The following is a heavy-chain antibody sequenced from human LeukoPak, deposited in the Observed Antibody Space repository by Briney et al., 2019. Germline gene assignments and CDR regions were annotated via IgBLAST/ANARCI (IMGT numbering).Heavy chain of an antibody. D-gene: IGHD6-6*01. CDR2: IKQDGSEK. CDR3: TRASIVALPGY. J-gene: IGHJ4*02. Sequence: PGGSLTLSCAASGFSFSNSWMNWVRQAPGKGLEWVANIKQDGSEKYYVDSVKGRFTIFRDNAKNSLYLQMNSLRADDTAVYYCTRASIVALPGYWGQGTLVTVSS. V-gene: IGHV3-7*05. CDR1: GFSFSNSW.